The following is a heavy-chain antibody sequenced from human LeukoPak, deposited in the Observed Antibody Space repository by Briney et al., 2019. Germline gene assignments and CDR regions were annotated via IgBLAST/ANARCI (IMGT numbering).Heavy chain of an antibody. CDR1: GGSIGSYY. CDR2: IYYSGST. CDR3: ARRVLRGAFDI. V-gene: IGHV4-59*08. J-gene: IGHJ3*02. Sequence: SETLSLTCTVSGGSIGSYYWSWIRQPPGKGLEWIGYIYYSGSTNYNPSLKSRVTISVDTSKNQFSLKLSSVTAADTAVYYCARRVLRGAFDIWGQGTMVTVSS.